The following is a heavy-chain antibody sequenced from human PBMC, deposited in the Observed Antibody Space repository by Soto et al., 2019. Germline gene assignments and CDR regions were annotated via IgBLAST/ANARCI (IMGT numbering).Heavy chain of an antibody. J-gene: IGHJ4*02. V-gene: IGHV1-46*01. Sequence: QVQLVQSGAEVKKPGASVKVSCKASGYTFTSYYMHWVRQAPGQGLEWMGIINPSGGSTSYAQKFQGRVTMTRDTSTSTVYMELSSRRSEDTAVYYCARVFQPWIQLWPLDYWGQGTLVTVSS. D-gene: IGHD5-18*01. CDR1: GYTFTSYY. CDR2: INPSGGST. CDR3: ARVFQPWIQLWPLDY.